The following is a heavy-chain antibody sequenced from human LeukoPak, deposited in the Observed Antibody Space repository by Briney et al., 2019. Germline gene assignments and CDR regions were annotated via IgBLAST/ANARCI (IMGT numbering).Heavy chain of an antibody. Sequence: ASVRVSCKASSYTFTSYGISWVRQAPGQGLEWMGWISAYNGNTNYAQKLQGRVTMTTDTSTSTAYMELRSLRSDDTAVYYCARTYTTGTVMDVWGQGTTVTVSS. CDR1: SYTFTSYG. J-gene: IGHJ6*02. V-gene: IGHV1-18*01. CDR2: ISAYNGNT. D-gene: IGHD1-1*01. CDR3: ARTYTTGTVMDV.